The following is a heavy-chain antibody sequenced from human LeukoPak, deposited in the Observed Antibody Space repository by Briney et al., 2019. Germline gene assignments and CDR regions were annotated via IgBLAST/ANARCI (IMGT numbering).Heavy chain of an antibody. V-gene: IGHV4-38-2*01. Sequence: PSETLSLTCAVSGYSISSGYYWGWIRQPPGQGLERIGNIYHSGSACYNPSLMSRVTISVDTSKNQFSLKLSSVTAADTAVYYCARPAATGYYFDYWGQGTLVTVSS. CDR3: ARPAATGYYFDY. J-gene: IGHJ4*02. CDR2: IYHSGSA. D-gene: IGHD2-15*01. CDR1: GYSISSGYY.